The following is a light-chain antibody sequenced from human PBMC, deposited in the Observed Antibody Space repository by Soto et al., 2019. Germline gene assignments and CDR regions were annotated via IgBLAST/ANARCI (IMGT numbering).Light chain of an antibody. CDR2: AAS. Sequence: DIPMTQSPSSLSASVGDRVTITCRASQSISNHLNWYQQRPGQAPKLLIYAASSLQSGVPSRFSGSGSGTDFTLTISSLQPEDFVSYYCQQSYSTPITFGQGTRM. CDR1: QSISNH. J-gene: IGKJ5*01. CDR3: QQSYSTPIT. V-gene: IGKV1-39*01.